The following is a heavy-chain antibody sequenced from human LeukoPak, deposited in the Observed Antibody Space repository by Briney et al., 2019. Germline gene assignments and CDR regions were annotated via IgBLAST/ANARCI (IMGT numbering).Heavy chain of an antibody. D-gene: IGHD2-15*01. J-gene: IGHJ4*02. V-gene: IGHV4-59*01. CDR3: ARLLGYYFDY. CDR1: GGSISSYY. Sequence: SETLSLTCTVSGGSISSYYWSWIRQPPGKGLEWIGYIYYSGSTNYNPSLKSRVTISVDTSKNQLSLKLSSVTAADTAVYYCARLLGYYFDYWGQGTLVTVSS. CDR2: IYYSGST.